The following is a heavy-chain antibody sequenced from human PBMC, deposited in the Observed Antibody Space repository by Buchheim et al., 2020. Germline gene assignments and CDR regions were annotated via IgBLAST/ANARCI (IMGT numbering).Heavy chain of an antibody. J-gene: IGHJ4*02. Sequence: EVQLVESGGGLVQRGGSLRLSCAASGFIFNNYWMSWVRQAPGKGLEWVANIKQDGSVKYYVDSVKGRFTISRDNTKNSLFVKMESLRDEDTAVYYCARIGYSSSSIDYWGQGTL. D-gene: IGHD6-13*01. CDR1: GFIFNNYW. CDR3: ARIGYSSSSIDY. CDR2: IKQDGSVK. V-gene: IGHV3-7*01.